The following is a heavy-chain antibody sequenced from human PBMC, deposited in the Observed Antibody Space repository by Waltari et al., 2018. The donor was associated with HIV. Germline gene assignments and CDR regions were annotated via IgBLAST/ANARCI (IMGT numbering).Heavy chain of an antibody. CDR1: GFPFSNSN. D-gene: IGHD2-2*01. CDR2: ISSDSNYI. V-gene: IGHV3-21*01. Sequence: EVQLVESGGGLVKPGGYLRLSCAASGFPFSNSNMNWVRQAPGKGLEWVSCISSDSNYIYYADSVKGRFTISRDNAKNSLYLQMNSLRAEDTAVYYCTRGEYAFDIWGQGTIITVSS. J-gene: IGHJ3*02. CDR3: TRGEYAFDI.